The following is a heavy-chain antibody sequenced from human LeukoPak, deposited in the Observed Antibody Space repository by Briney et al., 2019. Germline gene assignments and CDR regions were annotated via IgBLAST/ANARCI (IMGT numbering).Heavy chain of an antibody. CDR1: GYTFTGYY. CDR2: ISAYNGNT. CDR3: ARGLRDRDAGDY. Sequence: ASVKVSCKASGYTFTGYYIHWVRQAPGQGLEWMGWISAYNGNTNYAQKLQGRVTMTTDTSTSTAYMELRSLRSDDTAVYYCARGLRDRDAGDYWGQGTLVTVSS. J-gene: IGHJ4*02. D-gene: IGHD1-14*01. V-gene: IGHV1-18*01.